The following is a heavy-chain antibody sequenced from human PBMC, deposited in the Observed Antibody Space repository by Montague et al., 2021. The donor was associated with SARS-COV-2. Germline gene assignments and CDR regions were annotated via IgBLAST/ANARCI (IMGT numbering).Heavy chain of an antibody. J-gene: IGHJ4*02. Sequence: SDTLSLTCTVSGGSISSYYWSWIRQPAGKGLEWIGYIYYSGSTNXNPSLKSRVTISVDTSKNQFSLKLSSVTAADTAVYYCARSSGSYSTFDFWGQGTLVTVSS. V-gene: IGHV4-59*08. CDR2: IYYSGST. CDR1: GGSISSYY. D-gene: IGHD3-10*01. CDR3: ARSSGSYSTFDF.